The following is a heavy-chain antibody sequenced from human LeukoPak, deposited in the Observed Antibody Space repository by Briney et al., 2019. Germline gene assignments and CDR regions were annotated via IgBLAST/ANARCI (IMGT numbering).Heavy chain of an antibody. CDR2: IHSGGYNT. CDR1: GFTFSNYA. D-gene: IGHD3-10*01. J-gene: IGHJ4*02. V-gene: IGHV3-23*01. CDR3: ARDREVRGVIIIPFDY. Sequence: GGSLRLSCEAPGFTFSNYAMTWVRQAPGKGLEWVSSIHSGGYNTYYADSVKGRFTITRDNSKNTVYLRMNSLRAEDTAVYYCARDREVRGVIIIPFDYWGQGTLVTVSS.